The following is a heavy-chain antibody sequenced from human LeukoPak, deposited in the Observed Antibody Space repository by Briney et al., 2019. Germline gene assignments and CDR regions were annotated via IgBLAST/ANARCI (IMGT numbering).Heavy chain of an antibody. CDR2: IYYSGST. D-gene: IGHD2-15*01. CDR1: GGSISSYY. Sequence: SETLSLTCTVSGGSISSYYWSWIRQPPGKGLEWIGSIYYSGSTYYNPSLKSRVTISVDTSKNQFSLKLSSVTAADTAVYYCARARVAARAFDYWGQGTLVTVSS. V-gene: IGHV4-39*01. J-gene: IGHJ4*02. CDR3: ARARVAARAFDY.